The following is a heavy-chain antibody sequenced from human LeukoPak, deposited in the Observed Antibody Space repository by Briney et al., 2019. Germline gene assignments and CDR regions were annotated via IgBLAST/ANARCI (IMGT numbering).Heavy chain of an antibody. J-gene: IGHJ4*02. Sequence: SETLSLTCTVSGGSISSYYWSWIRQPPGKGLEWIGYIYYSGSTNYNPSLKSRVTISVDTSKNQFSLKLSSVTAADTAVYYCARHQDHSYGYTEPGFDYWGQGTLVTVSS. CDR1: GGSISSYY. CDR2: IYYSGST. D-gene: IGHD5-18*01. CDR3: ARHQDHSYGYTEPGFDY. V-gene: IGHV4-59*08.